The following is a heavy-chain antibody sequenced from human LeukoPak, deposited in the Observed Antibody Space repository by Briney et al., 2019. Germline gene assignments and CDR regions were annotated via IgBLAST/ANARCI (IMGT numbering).Heavy chain of an antibody. J-gene: IGHJ4*02. Sequence: GGSLRLSCAASGFTVSSNYMSWVRQAPGKGLEYVSAITSNGDNTYYADSVKGRFAISRDNSKNTLYLQMSSLRAEDTAVYYCVQGYSYGPCWGQESLVTVSS. CDR1: GFTVSSNY. V-gene: IGHV3-64D*06. D-gene: IGHD5-18*01. CDR3: VQGYSYGPC. CDR2: ITSNGDNT.